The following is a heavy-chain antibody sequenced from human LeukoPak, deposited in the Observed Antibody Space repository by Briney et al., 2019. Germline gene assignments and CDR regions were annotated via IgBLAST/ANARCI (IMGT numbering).Heavy chain of an antibody. J-gene: IGHJ4*02. CDR3: ARAEMTTVTMN. CDR2: INPNSGGT. V-gene: IGHV1-2*02. Sequence: EASVKVSCKASGCTFTGYYMHWVRQAPGQGLEWMGWINPNSGGTNYAQKFQGRVTMTRDTSISTAYMELSRLRSDDTAIYYCARAEMTTVTMNWGQGTLVTVSS. D-gene: IGHD4-17*01. CDR1: GCTFTGYY.